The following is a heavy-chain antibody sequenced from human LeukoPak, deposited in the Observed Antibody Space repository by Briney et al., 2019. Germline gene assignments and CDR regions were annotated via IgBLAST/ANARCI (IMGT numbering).Heavy chain of an antibody. J-gene: IGHJ4*02. Sequence: SVKVSCKASGYTFTGYYMHWVRQAPGQGLEWMGGIIPIFGTANYAQKFQGRVTITADESTSTAYMELSSLRSEDTAVYYCARAPPNYYDSSGYLSFDYWGQGTLVTVSS. CDR2: IIPIFGTA. D-gene: IGHD3-22*01. V-gene: IGHV1-69*13. CDR3: ARAPPNYYDSSGYLSFDY. CDR1: GYTFTGYY.